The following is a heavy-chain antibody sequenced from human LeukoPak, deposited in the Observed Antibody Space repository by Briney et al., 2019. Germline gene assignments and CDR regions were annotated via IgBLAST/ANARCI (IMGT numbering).Heavy chain of an antibody. CDR1: GFTFSSYA. J-gene: IGHJ4*02. CDR2: ISGSGGST. D-gene: IGHD3-10*01. CDR3: AIDNRFLYYYGSGSYYNDY. Sequence: GGSLRLSCAASGFTFSSYAMSWVRQAPGKGLEWVSAISGSGGSTYYADSVKGRFTISRDNSKNTLYLQMNSLRAEDTAVYYCAIDNRFLYYYGSGSYYNDYWGQGTLVNVSS. V-gene: IGHV3-23*01.